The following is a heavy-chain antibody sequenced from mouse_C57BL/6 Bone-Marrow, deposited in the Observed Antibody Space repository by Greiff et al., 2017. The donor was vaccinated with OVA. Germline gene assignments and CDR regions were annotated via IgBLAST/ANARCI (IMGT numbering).Heavy chain of an antibody. Sequence: QVQLQQPGAELVKPGASVKLSCKASGYTFTSYWMQWEKQRPGQGLEWIGEIDPSDSYTNYNQKFKGKATLTVDTSSSTAYMQLSSLTSEDSAVYYCARSYLGYWGQGTTLTVSS. CDR1: GYTFTSYW. V-gene: IGHV1-50*01. CDR3: ARSYLGY. CDR2: IDPSDSYT. J-gene: IGHJ2*01.